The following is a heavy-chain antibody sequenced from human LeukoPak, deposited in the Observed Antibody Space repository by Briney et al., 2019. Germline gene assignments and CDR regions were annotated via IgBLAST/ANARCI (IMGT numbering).Heavy chain of an antibody. J-gene: IGHJ4*02. V-gene: IGHV3-23*01. D-gene: IGHD5-24*01. CDR1: GFTFSTYA. CDR3: AKAGMDTISYYFDY. Sequence: GGSLRLSCAASGFTFSTYAMSWVRQAPGKGLEWVSSISGSGGSTYYADSVKGRFTISRDNSKNPLYLQMNSLRAEEKAVYYCAKAGMDTISYYFDYWGQGTLVTVSS. CDR2: ISGSGGST.